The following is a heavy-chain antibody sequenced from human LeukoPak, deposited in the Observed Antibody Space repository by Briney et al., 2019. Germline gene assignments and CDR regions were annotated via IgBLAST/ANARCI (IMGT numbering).Heavy chain of an antibody. CDR2: ISCCGGST. V-gene: IGHV3-23*01. D-gene: IGHD6-19*01. J-gene: IGHJ4*02. CDR3: ACGAVAADY. Sequence: GESLTLPCAVSGLPFSRYALSWVRPAPGKGLEWVSAISCCGGSTYYPDSLKARLTISRDNSKNSLYLQIISLRAEDMDLYYCACGAVAADYWGQGTLVTVSS. CDR1: GLPFSRYA.